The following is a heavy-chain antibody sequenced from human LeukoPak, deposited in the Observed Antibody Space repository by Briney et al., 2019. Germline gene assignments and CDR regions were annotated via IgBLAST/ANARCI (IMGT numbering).Heavy chain of an antibody. D-gene: IGHD2-2*01. CDR3: ARLGYCSSTSCYAFDY. CDR2: IYYSGST. J-gene: IGHJ4*02. V-gene: IGHV4-39*01. CDR1: GGSISSSSYY. Sequence: PSETLSLTCTVSGGSISSSSYYWGWIRQPPGTGLEWIGSIYYSGSTYYNPSLKSRVTISVDTSKNQFSLKLSSVTAADTAVYYCARLGYCSSTSCYAFDYWGQGTLVTVSS.